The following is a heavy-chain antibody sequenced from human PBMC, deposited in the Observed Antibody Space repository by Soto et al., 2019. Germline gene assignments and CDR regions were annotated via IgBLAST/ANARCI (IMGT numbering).Heavy chain of an antibody. CDR2: IYYSGST. Sequence: QLQLQESGPGLVKPSETLSLTCTVSGGSISSSSYYWGWIRQPPGKGLEWIGSIYYSGSTYYNPSLKSRVSISLDTSNNQSSLKLTSVTAADTAVYYCARLPPVGYCSGGSCYSYYFDYWGQGTLVTVSS. J-gene: IGHJ4*02. V-gene: IGHV4-39*01. CDR3: ARLPPVGYCSGGSCYSYYFDY. CDR1: GGSISSSSYY. D-gene: IGHD2-15*01.